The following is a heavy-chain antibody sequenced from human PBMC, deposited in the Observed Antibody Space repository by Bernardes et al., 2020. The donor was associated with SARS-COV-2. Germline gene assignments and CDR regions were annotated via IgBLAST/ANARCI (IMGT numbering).Heavy chain of an antibody. V-gene: IGHV3-9*01. J-gene: IGHJ4*02. Sequence: GGSLRLSCAASGFTFDDYAMHWVRQAPGKGLEWVSGISWNSGSIGYADSVKGRLTISRDNAKNSLYLQMNSLRAEDTALYYCAKDGPGSGWDGPADYWGQGTLVTVSS. D-gene: IGHD6-19*01. CDR3: AKDGPGSGWDGPADY. CDR2: ISWNSGSI. CDR1: GFTFDDYA.